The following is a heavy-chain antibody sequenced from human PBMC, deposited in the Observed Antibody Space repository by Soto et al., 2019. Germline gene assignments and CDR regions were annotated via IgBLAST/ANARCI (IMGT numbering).Heavy chain of an antibody. CDR3: ARAGGYDILTGYQLQSGWVQNWFDP. Sequence: ASVKVSCKASGYTFTGYYMHWVRQAPGQGLEWMGWINPNSGGTNYAQKFQGWVTMTRDTSISTAYMELSRLRSDDTAVYYCARAGGYDILTGYQLQSGWVQNWFDPWGQGTLVTVSS. V-gene: IGHV1-2*04. CDR1: GYTFTGYY. J-gene: IGHJ5*02. CDR2: INPNSGGT. D-gene: IGHD3-9*01.